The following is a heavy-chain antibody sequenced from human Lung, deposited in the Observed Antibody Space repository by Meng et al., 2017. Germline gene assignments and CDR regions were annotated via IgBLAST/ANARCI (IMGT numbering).Heavy chain of an antibody. CDR3: ARHGTFGAPGTANWFDP. V-gene: IGHV3-21*01. D-gene: IGHD6-13*01. Sequence: VHVVASGGGLFTPGVSLRPSCSASGFTFSSYTMNWVRQAPGKGLEWVSSISSSSNYIYYADSVKGRFTISRDDAKNSLYLQMNSLRAEDTAVYYCARHGTFGAPGTANWFDPWGQGTLVTVSS. CDR1: GFTFSSYT. J-gene: IGHJ5*02. CDR2: ISSSSNYI.